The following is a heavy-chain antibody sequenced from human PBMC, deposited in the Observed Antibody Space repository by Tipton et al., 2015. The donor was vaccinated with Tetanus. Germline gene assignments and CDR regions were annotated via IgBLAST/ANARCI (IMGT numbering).Heavy chain of an antibody. CDR3: ACCRGVRGRYYYGHDMVV. CDR2: ISNSGST. CDR1: GGSISSDGAY. V-gene: IGHV4-31*02. Sequence: LRLSCTVSGGSISSDGAYWSWNGQHPGEGLEWSGYISNSGSTYYNPSLKSRVTISVDTAQKQILLKVNSVTAAKTAVYYCACCRGVRGRYYYGHDMVVCCQETTVTVFS. J-gene: IGHJ6*02. D-gene: IGHD3-10*01.